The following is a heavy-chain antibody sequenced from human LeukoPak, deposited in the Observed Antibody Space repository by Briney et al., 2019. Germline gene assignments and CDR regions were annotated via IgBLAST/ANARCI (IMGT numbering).Heavy chain of an antibody. V-gene: IGHV1-8*01. CDR1: GYTFTSYD. CDR3: ARGNRLYTSSWSALAFDI. Sequence: GASVKVSCKASGYTFTSYDIKWVRQATGQGLEWMGWMNPISGYTGFAQKFQGRVTMTGNTSISTAYMELSSLRSEDAAVYYCARGNRLYTSSWSALAFDIWGQGTMVTVSS. CDR2: MNPISGYT. J-gene: IGHJ3*02. D-gene: IGHD6-13*01.